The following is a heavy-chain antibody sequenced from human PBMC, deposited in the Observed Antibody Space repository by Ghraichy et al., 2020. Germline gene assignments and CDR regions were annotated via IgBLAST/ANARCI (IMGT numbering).Heavy chain of an antibody. D-gene: IGHD3-22*01. CDR3: ARATYYYDSSGYYYFDY. Sequence: SVKVSCKASGGTFSSYAISWVRQAPGQGLEWMGGIIPIFGTANYAQKFQGRVTITADESTSTAYMELSSLRSEDTAVYYCARATYYYDSSGYYYFDYWGQGTLVTVSS. CDR1: GGTFSSYA. V-gene: IGHV1-69*13. CDR2: IIPIFGTA. J-gene: IGHJ4*02.